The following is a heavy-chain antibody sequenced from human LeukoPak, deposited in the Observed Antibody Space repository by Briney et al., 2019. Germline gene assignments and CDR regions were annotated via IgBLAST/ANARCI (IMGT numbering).Heavy chain of an antibody. J-gene: IGHJ3*01. CDR3: ARVGASLPDAFDV. V-gene: IGHV3-64*01. D-gene: IGHD4/OR15-4a*01. Sequence: GGAPRPSRSAPGNTFSKYAMHWVPPAPGKGPQKVSAISSNGGSTYYANSVKGRFTISRDNSKNTLYLQMGSLRAEDMAVYYCARVGASLPDAFDVWGQGTMVTVSS. CDR2: ISSNGGST. CDR1: GNTFSKYA.